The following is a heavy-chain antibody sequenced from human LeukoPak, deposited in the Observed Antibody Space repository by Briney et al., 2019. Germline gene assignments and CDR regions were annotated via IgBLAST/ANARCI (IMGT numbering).Heavy chain of an antibody. CDR3: AREYRSSWYLNWFDP. CDR1: GYSISSGYY. CDR2: TYNSGST. D-gene: IGHD6-13*01. J-gene: IGHJ5*02. V-gene: IGHV4-38-2*02. Sequence: PSETLSLTCTVSGYSISSGYYWGWIRQSPGKGLEWIGSTYNSGSTYYNPSLKSRVTISIDTSKNQFSLKLSSVTAADTAVYYCAREYRSSWYLNWFDPWGQGTLVTVSS.